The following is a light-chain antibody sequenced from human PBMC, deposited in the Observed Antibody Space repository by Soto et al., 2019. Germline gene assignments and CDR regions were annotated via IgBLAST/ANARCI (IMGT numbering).Light chain of an antibody. V-gene: IGLV2-14*01. Sequence: QSALNQPASVSGSPGQSITISCTGTSSDVGGYNYVSWYQLHPGKAPKLMIYEVSNRPSGVSNRFSGSKSGNTASLTISGLQAEDEADYYCSSYTSSSTPVFGTGTKLTVL. CDR3: SSYTSSSTPV. CDR2: EVS. J-gene: IGLJ1*01. CDR1: SSDVGGYNY.